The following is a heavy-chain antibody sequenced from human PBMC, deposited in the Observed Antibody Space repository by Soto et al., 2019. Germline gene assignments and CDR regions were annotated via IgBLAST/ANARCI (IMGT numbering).Heavy chain of an antibody. CDR1: GVTVRSND. V-gene: IGHV3-23*01. CDR3: AKDRWAGIGELFYYYYSGMDV. J-gene: IGHJ6*02. D-gene: IGHD3-10*01. Sequence: PGGSLRLACAASGVTVRSNDMSVVLQAPGKGLEWVSAISGSGGSTYYADSVKGRFTISRDNSKNTLYLQMNSLRAEDTAVYYCAKDRWAGIGELFYYYYSGMDVWGHGTTVTVSS. CDR2: ISGSGGST.